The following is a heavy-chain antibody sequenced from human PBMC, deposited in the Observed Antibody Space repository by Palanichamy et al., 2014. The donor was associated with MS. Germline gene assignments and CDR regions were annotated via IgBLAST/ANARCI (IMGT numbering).Heavy chain of an antibody. CDR1: GGSITSGGYY. Sequence: VQLQESGPGLMRPSQTLSLTCTVSGGSITSGGYYWTWIRQHPGKGLEWIGYIYYSGNTYYNLSLKSRVTISADTSKHQFSLQLSSVTAADTAVYYCARGRSAAGNFDYWGQGTQVTVSS. CDR3: ARGRSAAGNFDY. J-gene: IGHJ4*02. CDR2: IYYSGNT. V-gene: IGHV4-31*03. D-gene: IGHD6-13*01.